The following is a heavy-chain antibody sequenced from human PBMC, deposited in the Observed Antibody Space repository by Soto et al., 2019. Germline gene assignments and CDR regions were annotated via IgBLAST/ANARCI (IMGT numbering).Heavy chain of an antibody. CDR1: GSAFNPSW. CDR2: INNVATII. V-gene: IGHV3-74*01. J-gene: IGHJ4*02. CDR3: ATDDGRGLKY. Sequence: SLSLARAVAGSAFNPSWLYLFRQTPGKGLVWVSHINNVATIINYADSVKGRFTISRDNAGSTLYLQMNSLGVEDTATYYCATDDGRGLKYWVQGALVTVSS. D-gene: IGHD3-16*01.